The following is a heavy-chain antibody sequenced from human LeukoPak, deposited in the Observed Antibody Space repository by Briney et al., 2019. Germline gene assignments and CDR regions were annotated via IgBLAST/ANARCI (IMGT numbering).Heavy chain of an antibody. Sequence: GGSRRLSCAASGFSFSFYSMNWVRQAPGKGLEWVSSISGSGSYIYYADSVKGRFTISRDNAKNSLYLQMDSLRAEDTAVYYCARDNGIDYWGQGTLVTVSS. J-gene: IGHJ4*02. V-gene: IGHV3-21*01. CDR2: ISGSGSYI. CDR3: ARDNGIDY. CDR1: GFSFSFYS.